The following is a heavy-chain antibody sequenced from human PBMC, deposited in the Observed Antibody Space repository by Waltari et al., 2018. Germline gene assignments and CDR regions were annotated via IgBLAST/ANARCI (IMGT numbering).Heavy chain of an antibody. CDR2: ISYDGSNK. J-gene: IGHJ3*01. Sequence: QVQLVESGGGVVQPGRSLRLSCAASGFTFSSYAMHWVRQAPGKGLEWVAVISYDGSNKYYADSVKGRFTISRDNSKNTLYLQMNSLRAEDTAVYYCARDVYYDSSGYLGSWGQGTMVTVSS. CDR1: GFTFSSYA. CDR3: ARDVYYDSSGYLGS. D-gene: IGHD3-22*01. V-gene: IGHV3-30-3*01.